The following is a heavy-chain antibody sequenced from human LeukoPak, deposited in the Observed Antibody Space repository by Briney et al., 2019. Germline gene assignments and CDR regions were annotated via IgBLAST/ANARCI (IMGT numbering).Heavy chain of an antibody. D-gene: IGHD1-1*01. J-gene: IGHJ4*02. CDR2: IGIDSGNT. Sequence: GGSLRLSCTASGFPFIEYSMNWVRQAPGKGLEWISYIGIDSGNTKYADSVRGRFTISADKAKNSLYLQMSSLRVEDTAVYYCARDHNYAFDNWGQGTLVSVAS. V-gene: IGHV3-48*01. CDR3: ARDHNYAFDN. CDR1: GFPFIEYS.